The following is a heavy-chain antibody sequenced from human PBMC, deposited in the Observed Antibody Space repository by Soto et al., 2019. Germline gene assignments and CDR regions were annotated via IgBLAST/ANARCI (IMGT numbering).Heavy chain of an antibody. Sequence: SETLSLTCAVYGGSFSGYYWSWIRQPPGKGLEWIGEINHSGSTNYNPSLKSRVTISVDTSKNQFSLKLSSVTAADTAVYYCARGFGTGEQQLATFDYWGQGTLVTVSS. CDR3: ARGFGTGEQQLATFDY. D-gene: IGHD6-13*01. J-gene: IGHJ4*02. CDR2: INHSGST. V-gene: IGHV4-34*01. CDR1: GGSFSGYY.